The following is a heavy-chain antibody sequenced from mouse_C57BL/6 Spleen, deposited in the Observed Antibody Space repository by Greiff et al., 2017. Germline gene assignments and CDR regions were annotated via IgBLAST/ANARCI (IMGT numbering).Heavy chain of an antibody. D-gene: IGHD1-1*01. V-gene: IGHV1-81*01. Sequence: QVQLQQSGAELARPGASVKLSCKASGYTFTSYGISWVKQRTGQGLEWIGEIYPRSGNTYYNEKFKGKATLTADKSSSTAYMELRSLTSEDSAVYFCARWATTVVARDYFDYWGQGTTLTVSS. CDR1: GYTFTSYG. J-gene: IGHJ2*01. CDR3: ARWATTVVARDYFDY. CDR2: IYPRSGNT.